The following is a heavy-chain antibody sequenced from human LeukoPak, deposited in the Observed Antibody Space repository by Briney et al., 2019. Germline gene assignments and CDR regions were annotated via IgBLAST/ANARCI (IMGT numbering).Heavy chain of an antibody. CDR3: ARDQRGSMARGIKDALDL. CDR2: ISGSGGST. CDR1: GFTFSSYD. V-gene: IGHV3-23*01. D-gene: IGHD3-10*01. J-gene: IGHJ3*01. Sequence: GGSLRLSCAASGFTFSSYDMSWVRQAPGKGLEWVSAISGSGGSTYYADSVKGRFTISRDNSKNTLYLQMNSLRVEDTALYYCARDQRGSMARGIKDALDLWGPGTMVTVSS.